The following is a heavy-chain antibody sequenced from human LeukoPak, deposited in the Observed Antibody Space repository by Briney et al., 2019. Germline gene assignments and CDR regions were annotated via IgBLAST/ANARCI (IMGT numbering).Heavy chain of an antibody. CDR1: GYTFTSYD. D-gene: IGHD6-13*01. J-gene: IGHJ6*03. CDR3: ARARSSWWSFSHYYYMDV. Sequence: ASVKVSCKASGYTFTSYDINWVRQATGQGLEWMGWMNPNSGNTGYAQKFQGRVTMTRNTSISTAYMELSSLRSEDTAVYYCARARSSWWSFSHYYYMDVWGKGTTVTVSS. V-gene: IGHV1-8*01. CDR2: MNPNSGNT.